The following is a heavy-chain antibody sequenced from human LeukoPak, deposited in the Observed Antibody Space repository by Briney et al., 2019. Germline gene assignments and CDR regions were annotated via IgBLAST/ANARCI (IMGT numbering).Heavy chain of an antibody. V-gene: IGHV3-49*04. D-gene: IGHD2-2*01. CDR1: GFSFSDYP. CDR3: SGGWRRTQGYHHYYMDV. Sequence: GRSLRLSCKASGFSFSDYPVSWVRQAPGKSLEWVGFIRAXPYGGTTEYAASVKGRFTISRDDSKSLAYLQMNSLKSEDTAVYYCSGGWRRTQGYHHYYMDVWGKGTPVTVSS. J-gene: IGHJ6*03. CDR2: IRAXPYGGTT.